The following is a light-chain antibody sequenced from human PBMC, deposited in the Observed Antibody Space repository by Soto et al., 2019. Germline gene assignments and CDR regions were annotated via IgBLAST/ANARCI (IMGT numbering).Light chain of an antibody. Sequence: EIVLTQSPGTLSLFLGERATLSCRASQSFSSTYFAWYRQKPGQSPSLLIYGASNRATGVPDRFSGSGSGTDFTLTISRLEPEDFAVYYCQQYGSSPPGFTFGPGTTVEMK. CDR3: QQYGSSPPGFT. CDR2: GAS. J-gene: IGKJ3*01. CDR1: QSFSSTY. V-gene: IGKV3-20*01.